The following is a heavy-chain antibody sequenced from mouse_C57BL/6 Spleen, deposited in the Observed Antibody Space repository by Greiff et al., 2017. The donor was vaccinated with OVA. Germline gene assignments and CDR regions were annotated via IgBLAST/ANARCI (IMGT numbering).Heavy chain of an antibody. CDR2: IDPSDSET. V-gene: IGHV1-52*01. Sequence: VQLQQPGAELVRPGSSVKLSCKASGYTFTSYWMHWVKQRPIQGLEWIGNIDPSDSETHYNQKFKDKATLTVDKSSSTAYMQLSSLTSEDSAVYNCARDPYQHYDGSSQSPLGWYFDVWGTGTTVTVSS. J-gene: IGHJ1*03. CDR3: ARDPYQHYDGSSQSPLGWYFDV. D-gene: IGHD1-1*01. CDR1: GYTFTSYW.